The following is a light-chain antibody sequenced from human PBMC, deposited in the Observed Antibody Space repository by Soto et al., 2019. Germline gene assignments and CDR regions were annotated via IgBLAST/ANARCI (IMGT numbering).Light chain of an antibody. CDR3: CSYAGSYTWV. CDR2: EGS. J-gene: IGLJ3*02. V-gene: IGLV2-23*01. Sequence: QSVLTQPASVSGSPGQSITISCTGTSSDVGTYNLVSWYQQHPGKAPKLIIYEGSKRPSGVSNRFSGSKSANTASLTISGLQAEDEADYYCCSYAGSYTWVFGGGTKLTVL. CDR1: SSDVGTYNL.